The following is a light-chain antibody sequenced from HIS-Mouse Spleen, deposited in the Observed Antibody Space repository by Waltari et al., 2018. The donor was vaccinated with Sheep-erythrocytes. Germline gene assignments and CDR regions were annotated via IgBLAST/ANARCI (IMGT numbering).Light chain of an antibody. Sequence: QSALTQPASVSGSPGQSITISCTGTSSDVGSYNLVSWYQQHPGKAPKLMIYEGSKRPSRVSHRFSGSKSGNTASLTISGLQAEDEADYYCCSYAGSSTFHVVFGGGTKLTVL. J-gene: IGLJ2*01. CDR3: CSYAGSSTFHVV. CDR2: EGS. V-gene: IGLV2-23*03. CDR1: SSDVGSYNL.